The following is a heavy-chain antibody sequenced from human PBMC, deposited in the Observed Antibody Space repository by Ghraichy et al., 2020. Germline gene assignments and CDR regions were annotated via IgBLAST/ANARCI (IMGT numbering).Heavy chain of an antibody. CDR1: GFTFSSYW. J-gene: IGHJ6*02. D-gene: IGHD2-21*01. Sequence: LSLTCAASGFTFSSYWMHWVRQAPGKGLVWVSRINSDGGSTTYADSVKGRFTISKDNAKNTLYLQMNSLRAEDTAVYYCVKDLVGGGFGAYGMGVWGQGTTVTVSS. V-gene: IGHV3-74*01. CDR2: INSDGGST. CDR3: VKDLVGGGFGAYGMGV.